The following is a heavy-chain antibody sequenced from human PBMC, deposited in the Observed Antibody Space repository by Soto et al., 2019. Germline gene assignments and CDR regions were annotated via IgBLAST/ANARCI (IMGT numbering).Heavy chain of an antibody. CDR2: ISAYNGNT. V-gene: IGHV1-18*01. CDR1: GYTFTSYG. CDR3: ARDTPLYYDSSGPGWFDP. Sequence: ASVKVSCKASGYTFTSYGISWVRQAPGQGLEWMGWISAYNGNTNYAQKLQCRVTMTTDTSTSTAYMELRSLRSDDTAVYYCARDTPLYYDSSGPGWFDPWGQGTLVTVS. J-gene: IGHJ5*02. D-gene: IGHD3-22*01.